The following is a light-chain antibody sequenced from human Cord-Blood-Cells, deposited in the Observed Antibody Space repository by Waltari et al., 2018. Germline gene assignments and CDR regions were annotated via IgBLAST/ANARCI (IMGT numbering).Light chain of an antibody. CDR1: QDISNY. CDR3: PLFSPRPPPSIT. CDR2: DAS. V-gene: IGKV1-33*01. Sequence: DIQMTQSPSSLSASVGDRVTITCQASQDISNYLNRYQQKPGKAPKLLFYDASNLETGVPSRFSGSGAWTDFTVTISSLQPEDLTPSSFPLFSPRPPPSITF. J-gene: IGKJ5*01.